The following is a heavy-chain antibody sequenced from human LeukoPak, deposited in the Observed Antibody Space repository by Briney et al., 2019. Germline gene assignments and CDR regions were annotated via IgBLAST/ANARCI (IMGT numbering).Heavy chain of an antibody. CDR2: ISSSSNSI. Sequence: GGSLRLSCAASGFTFSSYSMNWVRQAPGKGLEWVSSISSSSNSIYYAGSVKGRFTISRDNAKNSLYLQTNSLRAEDTAVYFCARVSSGITHNDWGQGTLVTVSS. J-gene: IGHJ4*02. V-gene: IGHV3-21*01. D-gene: IGHD3-10*01. CDR3: ARVSSGITHND. CDR1: GFTFSSYS.